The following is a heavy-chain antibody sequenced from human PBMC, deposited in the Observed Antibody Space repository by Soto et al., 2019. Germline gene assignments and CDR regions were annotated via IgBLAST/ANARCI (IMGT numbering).Heavy chain of an antibody. D-gene: IGHD2-2*01. J-gene: IGHJ5*02. CDR1: GFTFSSYA. Sequence: HPGGSLRLSCAASGFTFSSYAMHWVRQAPGKGLEWVAVISYDGSNKYYADSVKGRFTISRDNSKNTLYLQMNSLRAEDTAVYYCAREREYQLLLWFDPWGQGTLVTVSS. CDR3: AREREYQLLLWFDP. CDR2: ISYDGSNK. V-gene: IGHV3-30-3*01.